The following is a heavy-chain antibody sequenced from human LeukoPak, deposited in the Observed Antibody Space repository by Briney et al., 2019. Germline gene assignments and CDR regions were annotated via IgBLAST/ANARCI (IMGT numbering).Heavy chain of an antibody. CDR3: AKDRPYNWGALDY. D-gene: IGHD1-1*01. J-gene: IGHJ4*02. CDR2: IRYDGSNK. V-gene: IGHV3-30*02. CDR1: GFTFSNYG. Sequence: PGGSLRLSCAASGFTFSNYGMNWVRQAPGKGLEWVTFIRYDGSNKYYADSVKGRFTISRDNSKNSLHLQMNSLRAEDTAVYYCAKDRPYNWGALDYWGQGTLVTVSS.